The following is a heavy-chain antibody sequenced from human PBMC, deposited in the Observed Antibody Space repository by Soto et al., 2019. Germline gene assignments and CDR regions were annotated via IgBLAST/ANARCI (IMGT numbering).Heavy chain of an antibody. V-gene: IGHV4-30-2*01. D-gene: IGHD3-22*01. CDR2: IYHSGST. CDR1: GGSISSGGYS. Sequence: PSETLSLTCAVSGGSISSGGYSWSWIRQPPGKGLEWIGYIYHSGSTYYNPSLKSRVTISVDRSKNQFSLKLSSVTAADTAVYYCARSIDYYDSSGPTRSENWFDPWGQGTLVTVSS. CDR3: ARSIDYYDSSGPTRSENWFDP. J-gene: IGHJ5*02.